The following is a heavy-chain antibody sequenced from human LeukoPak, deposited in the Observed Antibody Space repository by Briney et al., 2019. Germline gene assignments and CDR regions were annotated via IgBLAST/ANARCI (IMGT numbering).Heavy chain of an antibody. J-gene: IGHJ4*02. CDR2: INPNSGGT. CDR3: ARSEVVNLYYFDY. CDR1: GYTFTGYY. D-gene: IGHD2-15*01. V-gene: IGHV1-2*02. Sequence: GASVKVSCKASGYTFTGYYMHWVRQAPGQGLEWMGWINPNSGGTNYAQKFQGRVTMTRDTSISTAYMELSRLRSDDTAVYYCARSEVVNLYYFDYWGQGTLVTVSS.